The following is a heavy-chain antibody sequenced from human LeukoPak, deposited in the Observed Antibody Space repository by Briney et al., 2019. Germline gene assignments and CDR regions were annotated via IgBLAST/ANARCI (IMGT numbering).Heavy chain of an antibody. CDR3: ARPLSDY. Sequence: SETLSLTCSVSGGSVSNYYWSWIRQPPGKGLEWIGYIYYSGSTNYNPSLKSRVTISVDTSKNQFSLKLSSVTAADTAMYYCARPLSDYWGQGTLVTVSS. V-gene: IGHV4-59*02. CDR2: IYYSGST. J-gene: IGHJ4*02. CDR1: GGSVSNYY.